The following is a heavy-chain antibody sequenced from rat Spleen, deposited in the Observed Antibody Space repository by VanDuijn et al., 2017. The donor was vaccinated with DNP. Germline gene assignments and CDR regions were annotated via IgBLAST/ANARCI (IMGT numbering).Heavy chain of an antibody. CDR2: ISYDGGNT. CDR1: GFTFSNYG. CDR3: TTLNSGTYDS. V-gene: IGHV5-20*01. D-gene: IGHD1-3*01. J-gene: IGHJ2*01. Sequence: EVQLVESGGGLVQPGRSLKLSCAASGFTFSNYGMAWVRQAPTKGLEWVASISYDGGNTYYRDSVKGRFTISRDNAKSSLYLHMDSLRSEDTATYYCTTLNSGTYDSWGQGVMVTVSS.